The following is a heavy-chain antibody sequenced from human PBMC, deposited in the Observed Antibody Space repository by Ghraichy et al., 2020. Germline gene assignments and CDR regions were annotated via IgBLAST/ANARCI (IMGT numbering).Heavy chain of an antibody. CDR2: IYIGGTT. V-gene: IGHV3-53*04. J-gene: IGHJ4*02. CDR3: ARGTFGRYYFDY. Sequence: GGSLRLSCAASGFTVSYSYMIWVRQAPGKGLEWVSVIYIGGTTYYADSVKGRFTISRHISNNTLSLQMNSLRAEDTAVYSCARGTFGRYYFDYWGQGTLVTVSS. CDR1: GFTVSYSY. D-gene: IGHD3-16*01.